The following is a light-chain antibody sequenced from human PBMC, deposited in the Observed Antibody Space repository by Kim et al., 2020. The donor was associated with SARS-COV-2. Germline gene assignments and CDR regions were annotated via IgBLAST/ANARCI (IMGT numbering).Light chain of an antibody. Sequence: RFSCPASRLATSLVTFSHTKSPPPPVLVFYYHSHRPSGIKEGFSGSNSGNTATLTIIRVEAGDAADYYCQVWDSSSDHRVVFGGGTQLTVL. V-gene: IGLV3-21*04. CDR2: YHS. CDR1: RLATSL. CDR3: QVWDSSSDHRVV. J-gene: IGLJ2*01.